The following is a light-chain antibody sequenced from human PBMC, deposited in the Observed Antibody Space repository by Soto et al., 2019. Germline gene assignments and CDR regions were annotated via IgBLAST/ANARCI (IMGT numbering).Light chain of an antibody. V-gene: IGKV3-15*01. CDR1: QSIGTK. CDR3: QQYNRWTSIT. J-gene: IGKJ5*01. Sequence: EVVMTQSPATLSVSPGDRAILSCSASQSIGTKVAWYQQRPGQAPRLLIYGASIRAADIPARFSGSGSGTEFTLSISSLQSDDFAVYYCQQYNRWTSITFGQGTRL. CDR2: GAS.